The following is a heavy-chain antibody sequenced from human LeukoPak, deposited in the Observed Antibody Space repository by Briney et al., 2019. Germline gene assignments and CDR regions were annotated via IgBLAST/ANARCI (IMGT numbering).Heavy chain of an antibody. CDR2: IIPILGIA. J-gene: IGHJ4*02. CDR1: GGTFSSYA. V-gene: IGHV1-69*04. CDR3: AREGYCTNGVCSDLLLPNDY. D-gene: IGHD2-8*01. Sequence: SVKVSCKAPGGTFSSYAISWVRQAPGQGPEWMGRIIPILGIANYAQKFQGRVTITADKSTSTAYMELSSLRSEDTAVYYCAREGYCTNGVCSDLLLPNDYWGQGTLVTVSS.